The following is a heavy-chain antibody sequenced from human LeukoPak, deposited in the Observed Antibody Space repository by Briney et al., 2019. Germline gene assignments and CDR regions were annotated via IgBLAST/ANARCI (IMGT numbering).Heavy chain of an antibody. V-gene: IGHV4-59*01. Sequence: SETLSLTCSVSGGSISGYYWSWIRQTPGKGLEWIGYIYNSETTNYNPSLESRVTISEDTSKNQFSLMLTSVTAADTAVYYCARVVYSHYWPEGMDVWGQGTTVTVSS. D-gene: IGHD4-11*01. CDR1: GGSISGYY. J-gene: IGHJ6*02. CDR2: IYNSETT. CDR3: ARVVYSHYWPEGMDV.